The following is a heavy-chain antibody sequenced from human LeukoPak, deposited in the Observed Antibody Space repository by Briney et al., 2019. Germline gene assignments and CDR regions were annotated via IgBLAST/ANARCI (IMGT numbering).Heavy chain of an antibody. D-gene: IGHD3-10*01. Sequence: GGSLRLSCAASGFTFSSYSMNWVRQAPGKGLGCVSYITSSSFNIYYADSVQGRFTISRDNAKDSLYLQMNSLRAEDTAVYYCAARDSYGSGSYPIDYWGQGTLVTVSS. V-gene: IGHV3-21*01. CDR1: GFTFSSYS. J-gene: IGHJ4*02. CDR3: AARDSYGSGSYPIDY. CDR2: ITSSSFNI.